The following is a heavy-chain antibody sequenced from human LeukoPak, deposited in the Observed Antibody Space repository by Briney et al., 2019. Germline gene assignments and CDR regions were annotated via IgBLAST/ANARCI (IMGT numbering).Heavy chain of an antibody. CDR2: ISWNSGSI. CDR3: ARDEVGATTEFDY. Sequence: PGGSLRLSCAAPGFTFDDYAMHWVRQAPGKGLEWVSGISWNSGSIGYADSVKGRFTISRDNAKNSLYLQMNSLRTDDTAVYYCARDEVGATTEFDYWGQGTLVTVSS. V-gene: IGHV3-9*01. D-gene: IGHD1-26*01. J-gene: IGHJ4*02. CDR1: GFTFDDYA.